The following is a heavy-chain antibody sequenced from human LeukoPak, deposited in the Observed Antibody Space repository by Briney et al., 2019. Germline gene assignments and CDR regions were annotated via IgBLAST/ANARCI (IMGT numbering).Heavy chain of an antibody. CDR3: AKSVDSRGYWFERGADF. D-gene: IGHD3-22*01. Sequence: PGGSLRLSCAASGFTLSSYAITWVRQAPGEGLEWVSTVSGHGTSSYYPDSVKGRFTVSRDNSKNTVFLQMSSLGAEDSAQYYCAKSVDSRGYWFERGADFWGQGTVVTVSS. V-gene: IGHV3-23*01. CDR1: GFTLSSYA. J-gene: IGHJ4*02. CDR2: VSGHGTSS.